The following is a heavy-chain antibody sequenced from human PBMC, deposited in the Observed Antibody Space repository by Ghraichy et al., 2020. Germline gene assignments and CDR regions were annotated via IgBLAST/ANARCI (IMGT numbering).Heavy chain of an antibody. Sequence: SETLSLTCAVYGGSFSGYYWSWIRQPPGKGLEWIGEINHSGSTNYNPSLKSRVTISVDTSKNQFSLKLSSVTAADTAVYYCARTRPYYYGSGRPFDYWGQGTLVTVSS. J-gene: IGHJ4*02. D-gene: IGHD3-10*01. V-gene: IGHV4-34*01. CDR2: INHSGST. CDR3: ARTRPYYYGSGRPFDY. CDR1: GGSFSGYY.